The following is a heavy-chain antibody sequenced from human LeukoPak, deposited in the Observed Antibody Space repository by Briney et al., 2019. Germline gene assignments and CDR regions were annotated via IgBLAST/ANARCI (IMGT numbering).Heavy chain of an antibody. CDR2: IRAYIGNT. CDR1: GYTFTSDG. V-gene: IGHV1-18*01. CDR3: ARAHSSWYAYAFDM. Sequence: ASVKLSCTASGYTFTSDGISWVRQAAGHGLEGMGWIRAYIGNTNYAQKLQGRATMTTDTSTSTAYKALRSLRSDDTAVYYCARAHSSWYAYAFDMWGQGTMVTVPS. D-gene: IGHD6-13*01. J-gene: IGHJ3*02.